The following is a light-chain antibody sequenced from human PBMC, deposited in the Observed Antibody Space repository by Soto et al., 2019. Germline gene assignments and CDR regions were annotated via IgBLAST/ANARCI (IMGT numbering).Light chain of an antibody. CDR2: DAS. Sequence: EIVLTQSPATLSLSPWERATLSCRASQSVSSYLAWYQQRPGQAPSLLIYDASNRATGIPARFSGSGSGTDFTLTISSLEPEDFAVYYCQQRSNWPRGTFGQGTKVDIK. CDR1: QSVSSY. J-gene: IGKJ1*01. CDR3: QQRSNWPRGT. V-gene: IGKV3-11*01.